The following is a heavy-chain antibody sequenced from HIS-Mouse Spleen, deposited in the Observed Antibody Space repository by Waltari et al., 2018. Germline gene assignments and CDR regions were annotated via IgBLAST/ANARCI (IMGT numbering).Heavy chain of an antibody. CDR3: ARVYYDFWSGYYY. CDR1: GYTFTSSA. V-gene: IGHV1-8*01. D-gene: IGHD3-3*01. J-gene: IGHJ4*02. Sequence: VQLVQSGAEVKKPGASVKVSCKASGYTFTSSAINWVRQATGQGLAWMGRMNPNSGNTGYAQKFQGRVTMTRNTSISTAYMELSSLRSEDTAVYYCARVYYDFWSGYYYWGQGTLVTVSS. CDR2: MNPNSGNT.